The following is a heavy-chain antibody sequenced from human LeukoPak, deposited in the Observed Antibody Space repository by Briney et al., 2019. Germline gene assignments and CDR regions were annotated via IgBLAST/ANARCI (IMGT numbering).Heavy chain of an antibody. J-gene: IGHJ4*02. V-gene: IGHV3-23*01. CDR3: ARPILSGSAAADPFFDY. CDR2: ISGSGGST. D-gene: IGHD6-13*01. CDR1: GSTFSSYA. Sequence: GGSLRLSCAASGSTFSSYAMSWVRQAPGKGLEWVSAISGSGGSTYYADSVKGRFTISRDNSKNTLYLQMNSLRAEDTAVYYCARPILSGSAAADPFFDYWGQGTLVTVSS.